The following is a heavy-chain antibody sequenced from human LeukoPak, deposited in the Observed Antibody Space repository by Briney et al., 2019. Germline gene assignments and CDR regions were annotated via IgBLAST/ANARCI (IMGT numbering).Heavy chain of an antibody. CDR1: GFTLSSYA. V-gene: IGHV3-23*01. CDR3: AKSQWFGEDGNDY. CDR2: ISGSGGST. D-gene: IGHD3-10*01. Sequence: GGSLRLSCAASGFTLSSYAMSWVRQAPGKGLEWVSAISGSGGSTYYADSVKGRFTISRDNSKNTLYLQMNSLRAEDTAVYYCAKSQWFGEDGNDYWGQGTLVTVSS. J-gene: IGHJ4*02.